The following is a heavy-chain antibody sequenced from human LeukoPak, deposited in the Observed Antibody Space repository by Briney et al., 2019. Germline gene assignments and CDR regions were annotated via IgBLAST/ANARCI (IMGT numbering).Heavy chain of an antibody. V-gene: IGHV1-18*01. CDR3: TRRAGYPNWFDP. CDR1: GYTFTSYT. J-gene: IGHJ5*02. Sequence: ASVTVSFKASGYTFTSYTINWVRQAPGQGLEWMGWINAYNGHTNYAQKFQGRVTMTTDTSTSTAYMELRSLRSDDTTVYYCTRRAGYPNWFDPWGQGTLVTVSS. D-gene: IGHD5-12*01. CDR2: INAYNGHT.